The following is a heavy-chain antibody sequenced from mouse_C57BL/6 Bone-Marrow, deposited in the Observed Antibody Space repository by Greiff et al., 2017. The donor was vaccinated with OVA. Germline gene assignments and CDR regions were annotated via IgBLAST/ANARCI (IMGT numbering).Heavy chain of an antibody. V-gene: IGHV1-55*01. CDR1: GYTFTSYW. Sequence: QVQLQQPGAELVKPGASVKMSCKASGYTFTSYWITWVKQRPGQGLEWIGDIYPGSGSTNYNEKFKSKATLTVDTSSSTAYMQLSSLTSEDSAVYYCARRPYGNYVGWYFDVWGTGTTVTVSS. CDR3: ARRPYGNYVGWYFDV. D-gene: IGHD2-1*01. J-gene: IGHJ1*03. CDR2: IYPGSGST.